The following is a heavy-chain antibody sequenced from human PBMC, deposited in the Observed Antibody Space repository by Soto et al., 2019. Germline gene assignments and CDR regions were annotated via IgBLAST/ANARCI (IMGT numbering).Heavy chain of an antibody. V-gene: IGHV1-69*08. D-gene: IGHD4-17*01. CDR3: ARPDFGDYWYFDL. CDR2: IIPALGTA. J-gene: IGHJ2*01. CDR1: GGTFSSHT. Sequence: QDQLVQSGAEVKKPGSSVKVSCKASGGTFSSHTFSWVRQAPGQGLEWMGIIIPALGTATYAQKFQGRVTITADESATTVYMELNSLSSEDTAVYYCARPDFGDYWYFDLWGRGTLVTVSS.